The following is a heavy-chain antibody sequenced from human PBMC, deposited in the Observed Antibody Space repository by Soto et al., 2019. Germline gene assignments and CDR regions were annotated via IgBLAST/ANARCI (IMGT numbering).Heavy chain of an antibody. CDR3: ARVIGVVVVAHYDY. CDR1: GFTFSSYS. D-gene: IGHD2-15*01. V-gene: IGHV3-21*01. Sequence: EVQLVESGGGLVKPGGSLRLSCAASGFTFSSYSMNWVRQAPGKGLEWVSSISSSSSYIYYVDSVKGRFTISRDNAKNSLYLQMNSLRAEDTAVYYCARVIGVVVVAHYDYWGQGTLVTVSS. J-gene: IGHJ4*02. CDR2: ISSSSSYI.